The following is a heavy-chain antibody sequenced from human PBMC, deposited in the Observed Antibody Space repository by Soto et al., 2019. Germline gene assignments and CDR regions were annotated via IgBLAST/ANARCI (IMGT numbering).Heavy chain of an antibody. V-gene: IGHV2-5*01. D-gene: IGHD3-22*01. J-gene: IGHJ4*02. CDR1: GFSLSTSGVG. Sequence: QITLKESGPTLVKPTQTLTLTCTFSGFSLSTSGVGVGWIRQPPGKALEWLALIYWNDDKRYSPSLKSRLTTTKDTSKNQGVLTMPNMDPVDTATYYCAHSGSYDIFDYWGQGTLVTVSS. CDR3: AHSGSYDIFDY. CDR2: IYWNDDK.